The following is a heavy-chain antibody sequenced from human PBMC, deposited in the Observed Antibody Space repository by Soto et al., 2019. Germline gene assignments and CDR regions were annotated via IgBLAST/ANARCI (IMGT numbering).Heavy chain of an antibody. Sequence: GGSLRLSCAASGFTFSDHYMSWIRQTPEEGLEWASYISTRGSDIYYADSVKGRFTISRDDAKNSLHLQMNSLRAEDTAVYYCARGHYGMDVWGQGTTVTV. CDR2: ISTRGSDI. V-gene: IGHV3-11*01. CDR1: GFTFSDHY. CDR3: ARGHYGMDV. J-gene: IGHJ6*02.